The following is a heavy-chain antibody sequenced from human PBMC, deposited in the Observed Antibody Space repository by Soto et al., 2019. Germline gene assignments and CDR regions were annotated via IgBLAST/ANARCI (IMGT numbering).Heavy chain of an antibody. CDR2: IYYRGNT. Sequence: QVQLQESGPGLAKPSQTLSLTCTVSGGSISSDDYYWNWIRQRPGKGLEWIGNIYYRGNTNYNPSLKSRIIMSMDMSENQFSLKLTSVTAADTAVYYCARVWDYYGMDVWGQGTTVTVSS. D-gene: IGHD3-16*01. CDR3: ARVWDYYGMDV. V-gene: IGHV4-31*03. CDR1: GGSISSDDYY. J-gene: IGHJ6*02.